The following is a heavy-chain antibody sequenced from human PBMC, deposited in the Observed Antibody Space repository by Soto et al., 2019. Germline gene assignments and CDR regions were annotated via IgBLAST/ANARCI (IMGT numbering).Heavy chain of an antibody. CDR2: IYHAGSV. Sequence: SETLSLTCAVPDYSIASSYYSAWTRQSPRKGLEWIGSIYHAGSVYYNPSLNGRVALSMDTTKNHCSLKLTSVTAADTVVYYCARTFDYYGMDVWGQGTTVTV. V-gene: IGHV4-38-2*01. CDR3: ARTFDYYGMDV. CDR1: DYSIASSYY. J-gene: IGHJ6*02.